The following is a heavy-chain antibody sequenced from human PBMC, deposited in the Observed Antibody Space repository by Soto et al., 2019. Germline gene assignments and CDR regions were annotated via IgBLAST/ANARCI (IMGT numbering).Heavy chain of an antibody. D-gene: IGHD3-22*01. V-gene: IGHV1-18*04. CDR2: ISAYNGNT. J-gene: IGHJ5*02. CDR3: ARDITMIVVVIPSPWFDP. Sequence: QVQLVQSGAEVKKPGASVKVSCKASGYTFTSYGISWVRQAPGQGLEWMGWISAYNGNTNYAQKLQGRVTMTTDTSTRTAYMELRSLRSDDTAVYYCARDITMIVVVIPSPWFDPWGQGTLVTVSS. CDR1: GYTFTSYG.